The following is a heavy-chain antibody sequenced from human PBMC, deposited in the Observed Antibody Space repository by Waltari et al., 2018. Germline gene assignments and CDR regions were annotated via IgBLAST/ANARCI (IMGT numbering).Heavy chain of an antibody. CDR3: AREGAYCGGDCHPYWYFDL. V-gene: IGHV4-59*01. CDR2: IYYSGST. D-gene: IGHD2-21*01. Sequence: IRQPPGKGLEWIGYIYYSGSTNYNPSLKSRVTISVDTSKNQFSLKLSSVTAADTAVYYCAREGAYCGGDCHPYWYFDLWGRGTLVTVSS. J-gene: IGHJ2*01.